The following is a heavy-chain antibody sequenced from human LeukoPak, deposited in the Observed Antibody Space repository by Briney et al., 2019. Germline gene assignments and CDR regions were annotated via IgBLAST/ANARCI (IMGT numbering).Heavy chain of an antibody. D-gene: IGHD6-13*01. V-gene: IGHV4-34*01. Sequence: PSETLSLTCAVYGGSFSGYYWSWIRQPPGKGLEWIGEINHSGSTNYNPSLKSRVTISVDTSMNQFSLKLSSVTAADTAVYYCARLGYSSSWPFDYWGQGTLVTVSS. CDR1: GGSFSGYY. CDR3: ARLGYSSSWPFDY. J-gene: IGHJ4*02. CDR2: INHSGST.